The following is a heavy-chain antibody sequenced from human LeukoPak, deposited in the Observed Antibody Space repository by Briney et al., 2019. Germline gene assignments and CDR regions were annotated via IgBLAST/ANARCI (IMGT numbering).Heavy chain of an antibody. Sequence: PSETLSLTCAVYGGSXSGYYWXWIXXPPGKXXXXIGKINRSGSTNYNPXLKSRVTISVDTSKNQFSLKLSSVTAADTAVYFCARQVWYYDRSAFDIWGQGTMVTVSS. V-gene: IGHV4-34*01. CDR3: ARQVWYYDRSAFDI. J-gene: IGHJ3*02. CDR1: GGSXSGYY. D-gene: IGHD3-22*01. CDR2: INRSGST.